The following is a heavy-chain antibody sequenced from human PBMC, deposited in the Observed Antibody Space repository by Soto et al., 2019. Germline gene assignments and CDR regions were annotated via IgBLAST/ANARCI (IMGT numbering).Heavy chain of an antibody. CDR2: ISGSGGST. J-gene: IGHJ2*01. D-gene: IGHD3-3*01. Sequence: EVQLLESGGGLVQPGGSLRLSCAASGFTFSSYAMSWVRQAPGTGLEWVSAISGSGGSTYYADSVKGRFTISRDNSKNTLYLHMNSLRAEATAVYYGAKDPTYYDFWSGYDWYCDLWGRGTLVTVSS. V-gene: IGHV3-23*01. CDR1: GFTFSSYA. CDR3: AKDPTYYDFWSGYDWYCDL.